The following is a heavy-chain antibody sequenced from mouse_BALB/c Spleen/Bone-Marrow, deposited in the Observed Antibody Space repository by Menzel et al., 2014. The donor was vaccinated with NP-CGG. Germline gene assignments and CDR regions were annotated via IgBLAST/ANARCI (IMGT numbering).Heavy chain of an antibody. D-gene: IGHD2-14*01. CDR1: GFNIXDTY. V-gene: IGHV14-3*02. CDR2: IDPANGNA. J-gene: IGHJ2*01. Sequence: EVQLMESGAELVKPGASVKLSCTASGFNIXDTYMHWVKQRPEQGLEWIGRIDPANGNAKYDPKFQGKATITADTSSNTAYLQLSSLTSEDTAVYYCARYRLGTYFDFWGQGTTLTVSS. CDR3: ARYRLGTYFDF.